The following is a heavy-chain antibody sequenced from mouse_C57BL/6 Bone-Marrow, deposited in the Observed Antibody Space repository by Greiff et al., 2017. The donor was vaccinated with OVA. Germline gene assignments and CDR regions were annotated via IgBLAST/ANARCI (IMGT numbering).Heavy chain of an antibody. Sequence: EVKLVESGPELVKPGASVKISCKASGYSFTGYYMHWVKQSHGNILDWIGYIYPYNGVSSYNQKFKGKATLTVDKSSSTAYMELRSLTSEDSAVYYCARGGYYGPWYFDVWGTGTTVTVSS. D-gene: IGHD1-1*01. CDR2: IYPYNGVS. J-gene: IGHJ1*03. CDR3: ARGGYYGPWYFDV. CDR1: GYSFTGYY. V-gene: IGHV1-31*01.